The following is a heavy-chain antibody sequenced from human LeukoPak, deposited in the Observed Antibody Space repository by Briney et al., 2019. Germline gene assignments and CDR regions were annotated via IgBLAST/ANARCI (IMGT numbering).Heavy chain of an antibody. Sequence: SQTLSLTCTVSGGSISSGSYYWRWIRQPAGKGLEWIGRIYTSGSTNYNPSLKSRVTMSVDTSKNQFSLKLSSVTAADTAVYYCVRVRVRGVSDFWGQGTLVTVSS. CDR2: IYTSGST. V-gene: IGHV4-61*02. CDR1: GGSISSGSYY. CDR3: VRVRVRGVSDF. D-gene: IGHD3-10*01. J-gene: IGHJ4*02.